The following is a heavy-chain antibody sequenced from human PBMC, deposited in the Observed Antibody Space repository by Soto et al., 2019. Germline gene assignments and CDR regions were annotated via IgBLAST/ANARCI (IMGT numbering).Heavy chain of an antibody. CDR1: GGSFSGYY. CDR2: INHSGST. D-gene: IGHD2-15*01. Sequence: SETLSLTCAVYGGSFSGYYWSWIRQPPGKGLEWIGEINHSGSTNYNPSLKSRVTISVDTSKNQFSLKLSSVTAADTAVYYCARGEVVVVAAHTDLDYSYYYYYMDVWGKGTTVTVSS. J-gene: IGHJ6*03. CDR3: ARGEVVVVAAHTDLDYSYYYYYMDV. V-gene: IGHV4-34*01.